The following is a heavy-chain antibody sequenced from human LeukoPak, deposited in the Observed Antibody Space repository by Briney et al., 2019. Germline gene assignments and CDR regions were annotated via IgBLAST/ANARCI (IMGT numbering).Heavy chain of an antibody. J-gene: IGHJ4*02. CDR1: GGFFRGYY. CDR2: INHSGST. Sequence: PSETLSLTCAVCGGFFRGYYWSWIRQPPAKGLEWIGEINHSGSTNYNPSLKSRVTISVDTSKNQFSLKLSSVAAADTAVYYCAREDPHYDSSGSVGFDYWGQGTLVTVSS. V-gene: IGHV4-34*01. D-gene: IGHD3-22*01. CDR3: AREDPHYDSSGSVGFDY.